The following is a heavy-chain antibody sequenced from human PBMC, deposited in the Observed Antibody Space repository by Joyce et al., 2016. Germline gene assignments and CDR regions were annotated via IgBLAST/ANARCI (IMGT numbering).Heavy chain of an antibody. Sequence: QVQLVESGGGVVQPGKSLRLSCAASGFTFSDYAMHWVRQAPGKDLGWVAIISYDGSNKYYADSVKGRFTISRDNSKNTLYVQMNSLRAEDTAVYYCAKVHISMITGSSEWYFDYWGQGTLVTVSS. J-gene: IGHJ4*02. D-gene: IGHD3-16*01. CDR1: GFTFSDYA. CDR3: AKVHISMITGSSEWYFDY. CDR2: ISYDGSNK. V-gene: IGHV3-30-3*01.